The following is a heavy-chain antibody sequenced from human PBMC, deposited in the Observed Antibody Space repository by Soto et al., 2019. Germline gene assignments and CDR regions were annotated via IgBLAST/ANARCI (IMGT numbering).Heavy chain of an antibody. D-gene: IGHD2-15*01. J-gene: IGHJ5*02. CDR3: AKGSSASCYSRLDL. CDR1: GFTFSSYA. CDR2: ISGSGGST. V-gene: IGHV3-23*01. Sequence: PGGSLRLSCAASGFTFSSYAMSWVRQAPGKGLEWVSAISGSGGSTYYADSVKGRFTISRDNSKNTLYLQMNSLRAEDTATYSCAKGSSASCYSRLDLWGQGALVTVSS.